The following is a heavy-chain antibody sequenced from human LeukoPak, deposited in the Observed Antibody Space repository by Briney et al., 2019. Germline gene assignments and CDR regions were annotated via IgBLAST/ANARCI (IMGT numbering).Heavy chain of an antibody. Sequence: PGGSLRLSCAASGFTFYDYGMSWVRQAPGKGLEWVSSVCGGNDIHYQDSVKGRFTGSRDEAKNTVYLQRNRLRGEDTAMYFCAKDATPRNSIWDHFDCWGQGTLVTVSS. J-gene: IGHJ4*02. V-gene: IGHV3-20*04. D-gene: IGHD1-14*01. CDR1: GFTFYDYG. CDR3: AKDATPRNSIWDHFDC. CDR2: VCGGNDI.